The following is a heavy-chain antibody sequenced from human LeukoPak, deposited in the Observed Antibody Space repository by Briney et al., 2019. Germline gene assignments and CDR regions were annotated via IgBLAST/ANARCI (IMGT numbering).Heavy chain of an antibody. Sequence: GASVTVSFKASGYTFTGYYMHWVRQAPGQGLEWMGWINPNSGGTNYAQKFQGRVTMTRDTSISTAYMELSRLRSDDTAVYYCARGPDIVVVPAARYYFDYWGQGTLVTVSS. CDR3: ARGPDIVVVPAARYYFDY. D-gene: IGHD2-2*01. CDR2: INPNSGGT. V-gene: IGHV1-2*02. J-gene: IGHJ4*02. CDR1: GYTFTGYY.